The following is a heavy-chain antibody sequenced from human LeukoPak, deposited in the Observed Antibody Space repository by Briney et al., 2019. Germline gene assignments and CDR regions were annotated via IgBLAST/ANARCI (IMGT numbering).Heavy chain of an antibody. V-gene: IGHV3-30*18. CDR1: GFTFSNYG. Sequence: GGSLRLSCAASGFTFSNYGMHWVRQAPGKGLEWVAIISYDGSNKFYADSVKGRFTISRDNSKNTLYLQMNSLRAEDTAVHYCAKDTAPWVCSGGSCYSGRFDYWGQGTLVTVSS. D-gene: IGHD2-15*01. CDR3: AKDTAPWVCSGGSCYSGRFDY. CDR2: ISYDGSNK. J-gene: IGHJ4*02.